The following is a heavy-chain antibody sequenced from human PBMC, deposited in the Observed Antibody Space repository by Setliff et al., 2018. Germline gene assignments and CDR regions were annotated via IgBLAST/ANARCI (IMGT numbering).Heavy chain of an antibody. CDR2: TYITGGP. Sequence: SETLSLTCTVSGASISSYYWSWFRQPAGKGLEWIGRTYITGGPNFNPSLQSRASMSVDTSKNHFSLELRSVTAADTAVYYCARIRRYYDYYYMDVWGKGTTVTVSS. CDR3: ARIRRYYDYYYMDV. V-gene: IGHV4-4*07. J-gene: IGHJ6*03. CDR1: GASISSYY. D-gene: IGHD3-16*01.